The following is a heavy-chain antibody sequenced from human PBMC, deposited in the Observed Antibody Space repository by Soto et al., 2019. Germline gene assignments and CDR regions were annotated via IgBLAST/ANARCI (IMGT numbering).Heavy chain of an antibody. J-gene: IGHJ4*02. Sequence: QVQLVQSGAEVKKPGSSVKVSCKASGGTFSSYAISWVRQAPGQGLEWMGGLIPIFGTANYAQKFQGRVTITADESTSTAYMELSSLRSEDTAVYYCARVAGVYYYDSSGYRFDYWGQGTLVTVTS. CDR3: ARVAGVYYYDSSGYRFDY. D-gene: IGHD3-22*01. CDR2: LIPIFGTA. V-gene: IGHV1-69*01. CDR1: GGTFSSYA.